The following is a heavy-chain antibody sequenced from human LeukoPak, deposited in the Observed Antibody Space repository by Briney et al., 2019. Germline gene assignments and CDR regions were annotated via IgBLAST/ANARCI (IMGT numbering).Heavy chain of an antibody. CDR2: MHHSGRT. CDR3: ARAQEGCSRASCYLEP. CDR1: GASISSTNW. D-gene: IGHD2-2*01. Sequence: SGTLSLTCAISGASISSTNWWIWVRQPPGKGLEWIGEMHHSGRTNYNPSLKSRITISVDKSKNQAFLRLNSVAAADTALYYCARAQEGCSRASCYLEPWGQGTLVTVSS. V-gene: IGHV4-4*02. J-gene: IGHJ5*02.